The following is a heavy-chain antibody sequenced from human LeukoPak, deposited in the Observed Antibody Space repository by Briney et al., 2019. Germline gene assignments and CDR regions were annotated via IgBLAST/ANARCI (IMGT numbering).Heavy chain of an antibody. J-gene: IGHJ4*02. CDR2: INAGNGNT. Sequence: GASVKVSCKASGYTFTSYAMHWVRQAPGQRLEWMGWINAGNGNTKYSQKFQGRVTITRDTSASTAYMELSSLRSEDTAVYYCARDHMITFGGVIENWGQGTLVTVSS. V-gene: IGHV1-3*01. CDR1: GYTFTSYA. D-gene: IGHD3-16*02. CDR3: ARDHMITFGGVIEN.